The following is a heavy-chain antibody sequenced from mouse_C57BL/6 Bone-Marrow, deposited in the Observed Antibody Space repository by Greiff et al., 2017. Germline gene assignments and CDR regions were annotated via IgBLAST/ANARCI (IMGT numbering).Heavy chain of an antibody. Sequence: EVQLQQSGPVLVKPGASVKMSCKASGYTFTDYYMNWVKQSHGKSLEWIGVINPYNGGTSYNQKFKGKATLTVDKSSSTAYMELNSLTSEDSAVYYCAGGDSYSPYYFDYWGQGTTLTVSS. CDR3: AGGDSYSPYYFDY. V-gene: IGHV1-19*01. D-gene: IGHD2-12*01. CDR2: INPYNGGT. J-gene: IGHJ2*01. CDR1: GYTFTDYY.